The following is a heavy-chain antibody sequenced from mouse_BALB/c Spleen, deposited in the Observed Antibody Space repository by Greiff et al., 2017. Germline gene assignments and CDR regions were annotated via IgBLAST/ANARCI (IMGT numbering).Heavy chain of an antibody. CDR1: GFTFSSYG. V-gene: IGHV5-6*01. D-gene: IGHD1-1*01. J-gene: IGHJ4*01. Sequence: EVQLVESGGDLVKPGGSLKLSCAASGFTFSSYGMSWVRQTPDKRLEWVATISSGGSYTYYPDSVKGRFTISRDNAKNTLYLQMSSLKSEDTAMYYCARSYGHYAMDYGGQGTSVTVSS. CDR3: ARSYGHYAMDY. CDR2: ISSGGSYT.